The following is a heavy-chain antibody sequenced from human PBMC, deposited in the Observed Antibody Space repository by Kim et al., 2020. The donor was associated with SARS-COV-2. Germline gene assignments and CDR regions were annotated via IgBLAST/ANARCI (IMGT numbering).Heavy chain of an antibody. CDR2: IYYSGST. CDR3: ARHVYYRGGYSYGYFDY. CDR1: GGSISSSSYY. V-gene: IGHV4-39*01. D-gene: IGHD5-18*01. J-gene: IGHJ4*02. Sequence: SETLSLTCTVSGGSISSSSYYWGWIRQPPGKGLEWIGSIYYSGSTYYNPSLKSRVTISVDTSKNQFSLKLSSVTAADTAVYYCARHVYYRGGYSYGYFDYWGQGTLVTVSS.